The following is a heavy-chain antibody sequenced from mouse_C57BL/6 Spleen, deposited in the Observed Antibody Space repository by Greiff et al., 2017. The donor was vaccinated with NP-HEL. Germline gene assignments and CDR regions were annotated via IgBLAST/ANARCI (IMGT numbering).Heavy chain of an antibody. CDR3: AIDPNYDYESHYAMDY. D-gene: IGHD2-4*01. CDR1: GYTFTSYW. J-gene: IGHJ4*01. CDR2: IHPSDSDT. Sequence: QVQLQQPGAELVKPGASVKVSCKASGYTFTSYWMHWVKQRPGQGLEWIGRIHPSDSDTNYNQKFKGKATLTVDKSSSTAYMQLSSLTSEDSAVYYCAIDPNYDYESHYAMDYWGQGTSVTVSS. V-gene: IGHV1-74*01.